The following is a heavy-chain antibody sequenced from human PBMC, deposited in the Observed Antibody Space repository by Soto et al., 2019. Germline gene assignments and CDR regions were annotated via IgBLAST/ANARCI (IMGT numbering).Heavy chain of an antibody. D-gene: IGHD3-10*01. CDR3: ARAGNRLLWFGESNWFDP. J-gene: IGHJ5*02. CDR2: ISAYNGNT. Sequence: QVQLVQSGAEVKKPGASVKVSCKASGYTFTSYGISWVRQAPGQGLEWMGWISAYNGNTNYAQKLQGRVTMTTDTSTSTDYMELRSLRSDDTAVYYCARAGNRLLWFGESNWFDPWGQGTLVTVSS. CDR1: GYTFTSYG. V-gene: IGHV1-18*01.